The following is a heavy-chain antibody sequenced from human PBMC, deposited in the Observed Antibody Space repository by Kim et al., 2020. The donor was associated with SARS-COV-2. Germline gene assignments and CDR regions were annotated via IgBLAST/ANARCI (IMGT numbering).Heavy chain of an antibody. Sequence: RVTISVDTSKNQFSLKLSSVTAADTAVYYCARGYPLLRYFDWLPPINFDYWGQGTLVTVSS. V-gene: IGHV4-34*01. J-gene: IGHJ4*02. D-gene: IGHD3-9*01. CDR3: ARGYPLLRYFDWLPPINFDY.